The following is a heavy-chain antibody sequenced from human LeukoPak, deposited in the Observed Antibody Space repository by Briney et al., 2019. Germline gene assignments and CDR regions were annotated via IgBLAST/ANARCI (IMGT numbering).Heavy chain of an antibody. J-gene: IGHJ5*02. V-gene: IGHV3-66*01. CDR3: AREGSSGWYEFWFDP. CDR2: IYSAGTT. CDR1: GFTVSNNY. Sequence: GGSLRLSCAASGFTVSNNYMSWVRQAPGKGLEWVSVIYSAGTTYYADSVKGRFTISRDNSKNTLYLQMNSLRAEDTAVYYCAREGSSGWYEFWFDPWGQGTLVTVSS. D-gene: IGHD6-19*01.